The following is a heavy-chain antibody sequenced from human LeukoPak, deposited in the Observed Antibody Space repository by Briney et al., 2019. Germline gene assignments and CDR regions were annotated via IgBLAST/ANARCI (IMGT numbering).Heavy chain of an antibody. CDR2: ISAYNGNT. D-gene: IGHD6-13*01. V-gene: IGHV1-18*01. CDR3: ARDVTSSSSWAEYYFDY. Sequence: ASVKVSCKASGYTFTSYGISWVRQAPGQGLEWMGWISAYNGNTNYAQKLQGRVTMTTDTSTSTAYMELRSLRSDDTAMYYCARDVTSSSSWAEYYFDYWGQGTLVTVSS. J-gene: IGHJ4*02. CDR1: GYTFTSYG.